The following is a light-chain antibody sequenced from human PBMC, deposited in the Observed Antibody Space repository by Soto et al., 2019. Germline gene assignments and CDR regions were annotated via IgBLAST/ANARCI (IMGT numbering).Light chain of an antibody. CDR1: QGISSW. CDR2: GAS. Sequence: DVQMTQSPSSVSASVGDRVTITCRASQGISSWLAWYQQKPGKAPKLLIYGASNLRSGVPSRFSGGGSGTDFTLTIGILQPEDSATYFCQQSYSTPPYTFGQGTKVDI. V-gene: IGKV1-12*01. CDR3: QQSYSTPPYT. J-gene: IGKJ2*01.